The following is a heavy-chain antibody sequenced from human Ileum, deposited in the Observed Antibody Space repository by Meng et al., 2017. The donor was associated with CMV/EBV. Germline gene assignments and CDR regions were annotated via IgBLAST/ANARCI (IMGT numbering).Heavy chain of an antibody. CDR1: GYTFTGYY. V-gene: IGHV1-46*01. CDR3: ARDSGGGVLWY. D-gene: IGHD3-16*01. CDR2: INPSGGST. J-gene: IGHJ4*02. Sequence: ASVKVSCKASGYTFTGYYMHWIRQAPGQGLEWMGIINPSGGSTRYAQKFQGRVTMTRDTSTSTAYMELSSLRSEDTAVYYCARDSGGGVLWYWGQGTLVTVSS.